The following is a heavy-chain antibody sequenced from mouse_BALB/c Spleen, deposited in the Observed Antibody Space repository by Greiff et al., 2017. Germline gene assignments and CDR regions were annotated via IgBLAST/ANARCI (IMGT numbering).Heavy chain of an antibody. Sequence: VKLVESAAELARPGASVKMSCKASGYTFTSYTMHWVKQRPGQGLEWIGYINPSSGYTEYNQKFKDKTTLTADKSSSTAYMQLSSLTSEDSAVYYCASSITAVDYWGQGTTLTVSS. CDR3: ASSITAVDY. D-gene: IGHD1-1*01. CDR2: INPSSGYT. J-gene: IGHJ2*01. V-gene: IGHV1-4*02. CDR1: GYTFTSYT.